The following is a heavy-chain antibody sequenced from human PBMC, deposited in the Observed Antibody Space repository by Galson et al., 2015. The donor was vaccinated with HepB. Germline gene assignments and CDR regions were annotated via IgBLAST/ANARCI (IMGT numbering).Heavy chain of an antibody. CDR3: AKGYGLFDS. V-gene: IGHV3-23*01. J-gene: IGHJ5*01. D-gene: IGHD5-18*01. CDR2: VSGNGDST. Sequence: WVRQAPGRGLEWLSGVSGNGDSTFYADSVKGRFTVSRDNSNNMLYLQMNSLRAEDAGLYFCAKGYGLFDSWGQGILVTVSS.